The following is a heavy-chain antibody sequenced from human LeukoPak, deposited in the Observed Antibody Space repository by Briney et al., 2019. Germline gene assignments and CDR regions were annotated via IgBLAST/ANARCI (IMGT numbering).Heavy chain of an antibody. Sequence: PSETLSLTCAVYGGSFSGYYWSWIRQPPGKGLEWIGEINHSGSTNYNPSLKSRVTISVDTSKNQFSLKLSSVTAADTAVYYCARGDYGSGSYLDYWGQGTLVTVSP. CDR2: INHSGST. V-gene: IGHV4-34*01. CDR3: ARGDYGSGSYLDY. D-gene: IGHD3-10*01. CDR1: GGSFSGYY. J-gene: IGHJ4*02.